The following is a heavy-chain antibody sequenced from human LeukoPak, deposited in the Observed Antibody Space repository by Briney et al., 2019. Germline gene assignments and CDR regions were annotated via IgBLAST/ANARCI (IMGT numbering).Heavy chain of an antibody. D-gene: IGHD3-10*01. V-gene: IGHV3-30*18. Sequence: GGSLRLSCAASGFTFSSYGMHWVRQAPGKGLEWVAVISYDGSNKYYADSVKGRFTISRDNSRNTLYLQMNSLRAEDTAVYYCAKDVLSEGINGWGQGTLVTVSS. J-gene: IGHJ4*02. CDR2: ISYDGSNK. CDR1: GFTFSSYG. CDR3: AKDVLSEGING.